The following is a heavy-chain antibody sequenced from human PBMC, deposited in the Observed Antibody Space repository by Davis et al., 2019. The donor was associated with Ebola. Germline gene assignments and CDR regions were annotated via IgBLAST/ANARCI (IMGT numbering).Heavy chain of an antibody. J-gene: IGHJ4*02. V-gene: IGHV3-7*01. D-gene: IGHD4-11*01. CDR1: GFTFSSYW. CDR2: IKQDGSEK. Sequence: GESLKISCAASGFTFSSYWMSWVRQAPGKGLEWVANIKQDGSEKYYVDSVKGRFTISRDNAKNSLYLQMNSLRAEDTAVYYCASDFRGIYSMWGQGTLVTVSS. CDR3: ASDFRGIYSM.